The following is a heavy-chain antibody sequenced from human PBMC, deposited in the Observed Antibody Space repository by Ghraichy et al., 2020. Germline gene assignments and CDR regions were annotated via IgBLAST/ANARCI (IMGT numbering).Heavy chain of an antibody. J-gene: IGHJ4*02. CDR2: ITNTGGST. V-gene: IGHV3-23*01. CDR1: RFTFSSYA. CDR3: AKDALWHGVTHFDY. Sequence: GESLNISCAASRFTFSSYAMSWVRQAPGKGLEWVSTITNTGGSTYYADSVKGRFTISRDNSKDTLYLQMNSLRADDTALYYCAKDALWHGVTHFDYWGQGTLVTVSS. D-gene: IGHD2-21*01.